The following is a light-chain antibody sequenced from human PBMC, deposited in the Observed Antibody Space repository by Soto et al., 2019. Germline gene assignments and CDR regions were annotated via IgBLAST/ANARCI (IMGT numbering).Light chain of an antibody. CDR3: QQYGSSPWT. Sequence: EIVLTQSPGTLSLSPGERATLSCRASQSVSSNYLAWYQQKPGQAPRLLIYDASSRATGIPDRFSGSGSGTDFTLTISRLEPEDFALYYCQQYGSSPWTFGQGTKVEIK. J-gene: IGKJ1*01. CDR1: QSVSSNY. V-gene: IGKV3-20*01. CDR2: DAS.